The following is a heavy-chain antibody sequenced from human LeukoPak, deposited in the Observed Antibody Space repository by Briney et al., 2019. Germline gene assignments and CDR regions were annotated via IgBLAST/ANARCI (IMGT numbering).Heavy chain of an antibody. Sequence: SETLSLSCTASGCSISSYYRSWIRQPPGKGLEWVGYIYYRSTNYSPSLKSRVTRSIDASKNQLSLKLSSVTAADTAVYYCARHYDNDSYYYAHFDYWGQGTLVTVSS. D-gene: IGHD3-22*01. V-gene: IGHV4-59*08. CDR2: IYYRST. CDR3: ARHYDNDSYYYAHFDY. CDR1: GCSISSYY. J-gene: IGHJ4*01.